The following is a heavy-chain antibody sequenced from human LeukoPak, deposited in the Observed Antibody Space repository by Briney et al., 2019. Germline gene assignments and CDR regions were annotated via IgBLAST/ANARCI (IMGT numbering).Heavy chain of an antibody. Sequence: ASVKVSCKTSGYSFTDYYMHWVRQAPGQGLEWMGWINPNSGGTNYAQKFQGRVTMTRDTSISTAYMELSRLRSDDTAVYYCARVKLLWFGELSGPLDYWGQGTLVTVSS. D-gene: IGHD3-10*01. J-gene: IGHJ4*02. CDR1: GYSFTDYY. CDR3: ARVKLLWFGELSGPLDY. CDR2: INPNSGGT. V-gene: IGHV1-2*02.